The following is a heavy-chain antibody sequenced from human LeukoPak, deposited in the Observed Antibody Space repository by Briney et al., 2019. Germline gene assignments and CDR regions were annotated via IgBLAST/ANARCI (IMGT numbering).Heavy chain of an antibody. D-gene: IGHD3-22*01. V-gene: IGHV4-30-2*01. CDR2: IYHNGST. Sequence: PSQTLSLTCAVSGGSISSGGYSWSWIRQPPGKGLEWIGYIYHNGSTYYNPSLKSRVTISVDRSKNQFSLKLSSVTAADTAVYYCARAYDSSGYYHYYFDYWGQGTLVTVSS. CDR3: ARAYDSSGYYHYYFDY. CDR1: GGSISSGGYS. J-gene: IGHJ4*02.